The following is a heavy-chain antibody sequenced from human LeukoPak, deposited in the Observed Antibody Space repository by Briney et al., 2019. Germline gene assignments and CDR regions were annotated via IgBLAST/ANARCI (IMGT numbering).Heavy chain of an antibody. CDR2: ISAYNGNT. D-gene: IGHD6-19*01. CDR3: ARDGSGIAVAAPGDY. Sequence: ASVKVSCKASGYTFTSYGISWVRQAPGQGLEWMGWISAYNGNTNYAQKLQGRVTMTTDTSTSTAYMELRSLRSDDTAVYYCARDGSGIAVAAPGDYWGQGTLVTVSS. J-gene: IGHJ4*02. CDR1: GYTFTSYG. V-gene: IGHV1-18*01.